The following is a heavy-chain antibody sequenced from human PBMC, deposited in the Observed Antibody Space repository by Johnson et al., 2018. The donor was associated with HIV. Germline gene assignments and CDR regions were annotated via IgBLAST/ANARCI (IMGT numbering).Heavy chain of an antibody. V-gene: IGHV3-23*04. CDR1: GFTFDDYG. Sequence: VQLVESGGSMVRPGGSRRLSCAVSGFTFDDYGMSWVRQAPGKGLEWVSAISGSGGSTYYADSVKGRFTISRDNSKNTLYLQMGSLRTEDTAVYYCAKDEGQTLASAGRDAFDFWGQGTAVTV. CDR2: ISGSGGST. CDR3: AKDEGQTLASAGRDAFDF. D-gene: IGHD6-13*01. J-gene: IGHJ3*01.